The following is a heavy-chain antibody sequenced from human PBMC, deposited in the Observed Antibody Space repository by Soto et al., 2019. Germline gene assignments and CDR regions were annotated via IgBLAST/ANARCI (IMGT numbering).Heavy chain of an antibody. D-gene: IGHD1-26*01. CDR1: DGSMSTYY. Sequence: QVQLQESGPGLVKPSETLSLSCTLSDGSMSTYYWNWIRQSPGKGLEWIGYIYYSGRTNYNPPLTNRVTTTINTYKKQFSLNPKSLTAADTAVYFCARGRTVGGPFDYWGQGKLVIVSS. J-gene: IGHJ4*02. V-gene: IGHV4-59*01. CDR2: IYYSGRT. CDR3: ARGRTVGGPFDY.